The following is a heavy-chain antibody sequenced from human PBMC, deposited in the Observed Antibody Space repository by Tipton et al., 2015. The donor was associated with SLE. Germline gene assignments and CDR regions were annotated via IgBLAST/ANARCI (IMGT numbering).Heavy chain of an antibody. D-gene: IGHD3-10*01. CDR3: AKGGKGSGFGAYYFDY. J-gene: IGHJ4*02. V-gene: IGHV3-33*06. CDR1: GFTFSSYG. CDR2: IWYDGSNK. Sequence: SGFTFSSYGMHWVRQAPGKGLEWVAVIWYDGSNKYYADSVKGRFTISRDNSKNTLYLQMNSLRTEDTAVYYCAKGGKGSGFGAYYFDYWGQGTLVTVSS.